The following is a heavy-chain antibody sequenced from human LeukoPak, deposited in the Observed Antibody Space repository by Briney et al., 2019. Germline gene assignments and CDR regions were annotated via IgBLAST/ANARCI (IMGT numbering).Heavy chain of an antibody. Sequence: PSETLSLTCTVSGGSISSYYWSWIRQPPGKGLEWIGYIYYSGSTNYNPSLKSRVTISVDTSKNQFSLKLSSVTAADTAVYYCARSGVGATPFDYWGQGTLVTVSS. CDR3: ARSGVGATPFDY. J-gene: IGHJ4*02. V-gene: IGHV4-59*08. CDR1: GGSISSYY. D-gene: IGHD1-26*01. CDR2: IYYSGST.